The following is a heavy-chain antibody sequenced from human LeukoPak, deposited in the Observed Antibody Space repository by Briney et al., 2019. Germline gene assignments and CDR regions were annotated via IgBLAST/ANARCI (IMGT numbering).Heavy chain of an antibody. CDR1: EFTVSSNY. V-gene: IGHV3-66*01. J-gene: IGHJ4*02. CDR2: IYSGGST. CDR3: ARDREDGYNPFDY. Sequence: PGGSLRLSCAASEFTVSSNYMSWVRQAPGKGLEWVSVIYSGGSTYYADSVKGRFTISRDNSKNTLYLQMNSLRAEDTAVYYCARDREDGYNPFDYWGQGTLVTVSS. D-gene: IGHD5-24*01.